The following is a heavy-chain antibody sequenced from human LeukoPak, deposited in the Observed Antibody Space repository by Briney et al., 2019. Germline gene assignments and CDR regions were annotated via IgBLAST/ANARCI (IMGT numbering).Heavy chain of an antibody. CDR2: IYTGGST. J-gene: IGHJ4*02. D-gene: IGHD7-27*01. CDR1: GFTVDSNY. V-gene: IGHV3-53*01. Sequence: GGSLRLSCAASGFTVDSNYMSWVRQAPGKGLEWVSVIYTGGSTYYVDSVKGRFTISRDTSKNTLYLQMDSLRAEDTAVYYCARSWALGDFDYWGQGTLVTVSS. CDR3: ARSWALGDFDY.